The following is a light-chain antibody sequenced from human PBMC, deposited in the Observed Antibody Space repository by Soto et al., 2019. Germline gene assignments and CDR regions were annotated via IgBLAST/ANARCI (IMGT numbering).Light chain of an antibody. CDR2: AAS. CDR3: QHYNSYSEA. V-gene: IGKV1-27*01. Sequence: DFQMTPSPSSLSASVGALVTITCRASQGIGKYLAWYQQKAGKVPNLLIYAASTLQSGVPSRFSGSGSGTEFTLTISSLQPDDFATYYCQHYNSYSEAFGQGTKVDI. J-gene: IGKJ1*01. CDR1: QGIGKY.